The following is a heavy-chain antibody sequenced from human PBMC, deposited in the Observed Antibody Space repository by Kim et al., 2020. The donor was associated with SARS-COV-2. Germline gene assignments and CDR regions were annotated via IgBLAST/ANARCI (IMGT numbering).Heavy chain of an antibody. D-gene: IGHD3-10*01. V-gene: IGHV3-21*01. J-gene: IGHJ5*02. CDR2: SSSSSYI. Sequence: SSSSSYIYYADSVKGRFTISRDNAKNSLYLQMNSLRAEDTAVYYCASMVPWGQGTLVTVSS. CDR3: ASMVP.